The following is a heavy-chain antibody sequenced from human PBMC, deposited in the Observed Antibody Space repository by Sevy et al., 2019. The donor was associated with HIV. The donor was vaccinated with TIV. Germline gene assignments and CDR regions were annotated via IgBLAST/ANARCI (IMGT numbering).Heavy chain of an antibody. CDR3: AQAADYGENRLYHYYYGMDV. CDR1: GFSFSSYG. V-gene: IGHV3-30*02. J-gene: IGHJ6*02. D-gene: IGHD4-17*01. CDR2: IRYDGSNK. Sequence: GGSLRLSCAASGFSFSSYGMHWVRQAPSKGLEWVAFIRYDGSNKYYADSVKGRFTISRDNSKNTLYLQMNSLRAEDTAVYYCAQAADYGENRLYHYYYGMDVWGQGTTVTVSS.